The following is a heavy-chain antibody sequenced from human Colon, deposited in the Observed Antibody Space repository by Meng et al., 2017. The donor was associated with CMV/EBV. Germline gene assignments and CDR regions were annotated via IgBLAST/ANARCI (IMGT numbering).Heavy chain of an antibody. CDR3: ASNFYCSSTSCYTWGVTTNYYGMDV. J-gene: IGHJ6*02. CDR1: GYTFTGYY. Sequence: ASVKVSCKASGYTFTGYYMHWVRQAPGQGLEWMGWINPNSGGTNYAQKFQGRVTMTRDTSISTAYMELSRLRSDDTAVYYCASNFYCSSTSCYTWGVTTNYYGMDVWGQGTTVTVSS. V-gene: IGHV1-2*02. D-gene: IGHD2-2*02. CDR2: INPNSGGT.